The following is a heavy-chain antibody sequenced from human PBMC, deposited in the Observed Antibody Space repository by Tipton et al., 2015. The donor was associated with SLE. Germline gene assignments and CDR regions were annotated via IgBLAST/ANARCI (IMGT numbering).Heavy chain of an antibody. Sequence: SLRLSCAASGFPFSNYDMSWVRQAPGKGLEWVAVISYDGSNKYYADSVKGRFTISRDNSKNTLYLQMNSLRAEDTAVYYCARVLGSYYGMDVWGQGTTVTVSS. J-gene: IGHJ6*02. CDR1: GFPFSNYD. CDR3: ARVLGSYYGMDV. V-gene: IGHV3-30*03. CDR2: ISYDGSNK.